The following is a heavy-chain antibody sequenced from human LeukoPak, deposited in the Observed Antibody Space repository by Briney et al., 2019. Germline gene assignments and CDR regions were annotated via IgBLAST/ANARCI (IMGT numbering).Heavy chain of an antibody. CDR3: AKGLERESRLDS. V-gene: IGHV3-23*01. CDR1: GLTFQTYT. CDR2: IRQSDGRT. Sequence: GGSLRLSCAASGLTFQTYTLYWVRQAPGKGLEWVSGIRQSDGRTYYADAVTGRFTISTDNSKNTLYLQMNSLRAEDTALYYCAKGLERESRLDSWGQGTLVTVSS. J-gene: IGHJ4*02. D-gene: IGHD1-1*01.